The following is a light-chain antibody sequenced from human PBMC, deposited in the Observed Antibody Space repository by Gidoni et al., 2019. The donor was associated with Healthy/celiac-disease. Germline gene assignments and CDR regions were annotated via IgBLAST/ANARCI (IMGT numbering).Light chain of an antibody. CDR1: QGISSA. Sequence: AIQLTQSPSSLSASVGDRVTLTCRASQGISSALAWYQQKPGKAPKLLIYDASSLESGFPSRFSGSGSGTDFTLTISSLQPEDFAIYYCQQFNNYPQTFGQGTKVEIK. V-gene: IGKV1D-13*01. CDR3: QQFNNYPQT. J-gene: IGKJ1*01. CDR2: DAS.